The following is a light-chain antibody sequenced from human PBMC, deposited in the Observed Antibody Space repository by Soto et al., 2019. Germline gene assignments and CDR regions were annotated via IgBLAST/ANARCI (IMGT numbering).Light chain of an antibody. Sequence: ILVAQSPATLSVSPGERATFSCRASQNIYSNIAWYQQRPGQAPRLLIYRASTRATGVPARFSGSGSGTEFTLTISSLQSEDFAVYSCLQYHNLWAFGQGTKVDI. CDR3: LQYHNLWA. J-gene: IGKJ1*01. CDR2: RAS. V-gene: IGKV3-15*01. CDR1: QNIYSN.